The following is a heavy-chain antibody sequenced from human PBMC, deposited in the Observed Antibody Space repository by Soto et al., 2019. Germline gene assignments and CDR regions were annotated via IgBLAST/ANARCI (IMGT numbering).Heavy chain of an antibody. V-gene: IGHV1-69*02. CDR2: IIPILGIA. CDR1: GGTFSSYT. Sequence: QVQLVQSGAEVKKPGSSVKVSCKASGGTFSSYTISWVRQAPGQGLEWMGRIIPILGIANYAQKFQGRVRITADKSTSTAYRELSSLRSEDTAVYYCAGLSTTVTTVDYWGQGTLVTVSS. CDR3: AGLSTTVTTVDY. D-gene: IGHD4-17*01. J-gene: IGHJ4*02.